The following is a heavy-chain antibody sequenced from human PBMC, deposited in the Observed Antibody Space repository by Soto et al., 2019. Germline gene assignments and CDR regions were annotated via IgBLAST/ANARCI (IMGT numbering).Heavy chain of an antibody. CDR1: GFTVSSNY. V-gene: IGHV3-66*01. CDR2: IYSGGST. D-gene: IGHD1-26*01. CDR3: ARTSGSHTPFDY. Sequence: EVQLVESGGGLVQPGGSLRLSCAASGFTVSSNYMSWVRQSPGKGLEWVSVIYSGGSTYYADSVKGRCTISSDNSKNTLYLQMNSLRAEDTAVYYGARTSGSHTPFDYWGQGTLVTVSS. J-gene: IGHJ4*02.